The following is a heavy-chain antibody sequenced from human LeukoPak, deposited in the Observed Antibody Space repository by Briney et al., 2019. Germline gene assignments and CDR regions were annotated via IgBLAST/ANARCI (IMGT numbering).Heavy chain of an antibody. J-gene: IGHJ4*02. CDR2: ISYDGSNK. CDR1: GFTFSSYG. V-gene: IGHV3-30*18. Sequence: GRSLRLSCAASGFTFSSYGMHWVRQAPGKGLEWVAVISYDGSNKYYADSVKGRFTISRDNSKNTLYLQMNSLRAEDTAVYYCAKDFRIAAAGTQDYWGQGTLVTVSS. D-gene: IGHD6-13*01. CDR3: AKDFRIAAAGTQDY.